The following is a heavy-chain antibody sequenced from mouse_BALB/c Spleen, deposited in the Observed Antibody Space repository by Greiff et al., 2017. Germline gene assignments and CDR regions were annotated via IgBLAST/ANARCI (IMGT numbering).Heavy chain of an antibody. V-gene: IGHV5-6-5*01. CDR2: ISSGGST. D-gene: IGHD2-3*01. Sequence: DVKLQESGGGLVKPGGSLKLSCAASGFTFSSYAMSWVRQTPEKRLEWVASISSGGSTYYPDSVKGRFTISRDNARNILYLKMSSLRSEDTAMYYCARERQIYDGYVAMDYWGQGTSVTVSS. J-gene: IGHJ4*01. CDR1: GFTFSSYA. CDR3: ARERQIYDGYVAMDY.